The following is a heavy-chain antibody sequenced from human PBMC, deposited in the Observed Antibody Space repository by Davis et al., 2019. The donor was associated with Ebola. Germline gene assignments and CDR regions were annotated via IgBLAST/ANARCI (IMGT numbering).Heavy chain of an antibody. CDR3: AKDHDYISGEGY. Sequence: GGSLRLSCAASGFTFSNYAMSWVRQAPGKGLEWVSGISESGGSTYYADSVTGRFFISRDNSKNTLFLQMNSLRAEDTALYYCAKDHDYISGEGYWGQGTLVTVSS. J-gene: IGHJ4*02. CDR1: GFTFSNYA. CDR2: ISESGGST. V-gene: IGHV3-23*01. D-gene: IGHD4-11*01.